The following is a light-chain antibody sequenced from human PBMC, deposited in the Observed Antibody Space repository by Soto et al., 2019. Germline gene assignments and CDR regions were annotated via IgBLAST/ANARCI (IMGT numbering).Light chain of an antibody. J-gene: IGKJ5*01. CDR3: QQRTNWPDT. Sequence: DIQMTQSPSSLSASLGDRVTITCRASQSISSYLNWYQQKPGKAPKLLIYAASSLQSGVPPRYSGSGSGTDFTLTISSLEPEDFEVYYCQQRTNWPDTFGQGTRLEIK. CDR2: AAS. CDR1: QSISSY. V-gene: IGKV1-39*01.